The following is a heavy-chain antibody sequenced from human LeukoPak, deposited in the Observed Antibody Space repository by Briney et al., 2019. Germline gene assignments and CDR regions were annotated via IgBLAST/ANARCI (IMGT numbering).Heavy chain of an antibody. CDR2: ISAYNGNT. V-gene: IGHV1-18*01. Sequence: GASVKVSCKASGYTFTSYGISWVRQAPGQGLEWMGWISAYNGNTNYAQKFQGRVTMTTDTSTSTAYMELRSLRSDDTAVYYCASVRYCSSTSCYYFDYWGQGTLVTVSS. CDR1: GYTFTSYG. D-gene: IGHD2-2*01. CDR3: ASVRYCSSTSCYYFDY. J-gene: IGHJ4*02.